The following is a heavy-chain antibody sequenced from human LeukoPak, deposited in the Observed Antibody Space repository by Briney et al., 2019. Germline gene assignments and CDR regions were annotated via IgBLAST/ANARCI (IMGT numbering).Heavy chain of an antibody. Sequence: TSETLSLTCAVYGGSFSGYYWSWIRQPPGKGLEWIGEINHSGSTNYNPSLKSRVTISVDTSKNQFSLKLSSVTAADTAVYYCARNGMVRGVVGYWGQGTLVTVSS. V-gene: IGHV4-34*01. CDR3: ARNGMVRGVVGY. CDR1: GGSFSGYY. CDR2: INHSGST. J-gene: IGHJ4*02. D-gene: IGHD3-10*01.